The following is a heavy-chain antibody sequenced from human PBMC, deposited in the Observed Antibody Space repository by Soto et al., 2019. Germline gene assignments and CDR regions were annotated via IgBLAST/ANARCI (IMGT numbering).Heavy chain of an antibody. J-gene: IGHJ6*03. CDR3: ASLSHPGDVEHTYSYYMDV. CDR1: GGSFSGHY. D-gene: IGHD1-1*01. V-gene: IGHV4-34*01. Sequence: PSETLSLTCAVYGGSFSGHYWSWIRQPPGKGLEWIGEINHSGRTNYKPSLQSRVTISLDTSRNQFSLKLSSVTAADTAVYYCASLSHPGDVEHTYSYYMDVWGKGNTVTVSS. CDR2: INHSGRT.